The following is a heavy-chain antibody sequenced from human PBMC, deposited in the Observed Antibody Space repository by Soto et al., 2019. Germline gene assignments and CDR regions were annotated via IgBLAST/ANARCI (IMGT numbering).Heavy chain of an antibody. CDR2: ISYDGSNK. J-gene: IGHJ4*02. V-gene: IGHV3-30*18. CDR1: GFTFSSYG. Sequence: GSLRLSCAASGFTFSSYGMHWVRQAPGKGLEWVAVISYDGSNKYYADSVKGRFTISRDNSKNTLYLQMNSLRAEDTAVYYCAKDPYITMIVVAPDYWGQGTLVTVSS. CDR3: AKDPYITMIVVAPDY. D-gene: IGHD3-22*01.